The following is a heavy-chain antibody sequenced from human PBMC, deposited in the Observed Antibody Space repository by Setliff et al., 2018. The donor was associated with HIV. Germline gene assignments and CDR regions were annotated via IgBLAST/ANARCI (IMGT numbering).Heavy chain of an antibody. V-gene: IGHV1-69*13. J-gene: IGHJ6*03. D-gene: IGHD3-16*01. Sequence: ASVKVSCKASGGTFNSYAISWVRQAPGQGLEWMGGIIPIFGTANYAQKFQGRVTITADESTSTAYMELSSLRSEDTAVYYCARCGAGEWHLYMDVWGKGTAVTVSS. CDR3: ARCGAGEWHLYMDV. CDR1: GGTFNSYA. CDR2: IIPIFGTA.